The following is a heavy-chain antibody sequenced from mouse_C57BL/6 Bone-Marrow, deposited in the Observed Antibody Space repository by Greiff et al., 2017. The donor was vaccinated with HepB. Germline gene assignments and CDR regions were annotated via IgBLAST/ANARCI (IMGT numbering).Heavy chain of an antibody. CDR2: IDPSDSYT. D-gene: IGHD2-5*01. CDR3: ARQAYYSKNAMDY. CDR1: GYTFTSYW. V-gene: IGHV1-69*01. Sequence: QVQLQQPGAELVMPGASVKLSCKASGYTFTSYWMHWVKQRPGQGLEWIGEIDPSDSYTNYNQKFKGKSTLTVDKSSSTAYMQLSSLASEDSAVYYGARQAYYSKNAMDYWGQGTSVTVSS. J-gene: IGHJ4*01.